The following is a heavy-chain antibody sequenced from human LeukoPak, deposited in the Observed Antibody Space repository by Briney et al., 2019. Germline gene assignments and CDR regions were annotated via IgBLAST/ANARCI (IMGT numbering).Heavy chain of an antibody. CDR3: ARYYDFWSGYYFLDY. Sequence: ASVKVSCKASGYTFNIYGISWVRQAPGQGLEWMGWISTYNGNTNYAQKLQGRVTMTTDTSTSTAYMELRSLRSDDTAVYYCARYYDFWSGYYFLDYWGQGTLVTVSS. V-gene: IGHV1-18*01. CDR2: ISTYNGNT. J-gene: IGHJ4*02. CDR1: GYTFNIYG. D-gene: IGHD3-3*01.